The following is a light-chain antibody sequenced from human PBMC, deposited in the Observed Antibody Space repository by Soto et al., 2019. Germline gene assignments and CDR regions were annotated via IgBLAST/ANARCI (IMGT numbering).Light chain of an antibody. J-gene: IGKJ1*01. V-gene: IGKV3-15*01. CDR3: QQYRSWPRT. Sequence: EIVLTQSPSTLSVSPGERVTISCRASQSVDSNLAWYQQKPGQPPRLLIYGASTRATVMSGTFSGSGSGTEFTLTISSLRPEDFAVYYCQQYRSWPRTFGQGTKVEMK. CDR2: GAS. CDR1: QSVDSN.